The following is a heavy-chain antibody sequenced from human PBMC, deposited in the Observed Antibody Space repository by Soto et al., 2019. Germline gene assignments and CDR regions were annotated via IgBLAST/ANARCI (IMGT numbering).Heavy chain of an antibody. V-gene: IGHV4-59*01. CDR2: IYYSGST. Sequence: SETLSLTCTVSGGSISSYYWSWIRQPPGKGLEWIGYIYYSGSTNYNPSLKSRVTISVDTSKNQFSLKLSSVTAADTAVYYCARGHTIFGVVTDYYYYGMDVWGQGTTVTVS. D-gene: IGHD3-3*01. J-gene: IGHJ6*02. CDR1: GGSISSYY. CDR3: ARGHTIFGVVTDYYYYGMDV.